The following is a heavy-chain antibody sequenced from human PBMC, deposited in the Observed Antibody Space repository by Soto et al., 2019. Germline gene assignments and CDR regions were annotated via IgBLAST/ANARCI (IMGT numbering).Heavy chain of an antibody. Sequence: WASVKVSCKASGYTFTSYAMHWVRQAPGQRLEWMGWINAGNGNTKYSQKFQGRVTITRDTSASTAYMELSSLRSEDTAVYYCARSPVFGVVIVYYFDYWGQGTLVTVSS. CDR3: ARSPVFGVVIVYYFDY. D-gene: IGHD3-3*01. CDR1: GYTFTSYA. V-gene: IGHV1-3*01. J-gene: IGHJ4*02. CDR2: INAGNGNT.